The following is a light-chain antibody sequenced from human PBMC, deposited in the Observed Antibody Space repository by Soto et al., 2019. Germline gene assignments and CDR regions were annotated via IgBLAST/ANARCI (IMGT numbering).Light chain of an antibody. CDR1: SSNIGAGYD. CDR2: GNS. Sequence: QSVLPQPPSVSGAPGQRVTISCTGSSSNIGAGYDVHWYQQLPGTAPKLLIYGNSNRPSGVPDRFSGSKSGTSASLAITGLQAEDEADYYGQSYDSSLSGWKVFGGGTKLTVL. J-gene: IGLJ2*01. V-gene: IGLV1-40*01. CDR3: QSYDSSLSGWKV.